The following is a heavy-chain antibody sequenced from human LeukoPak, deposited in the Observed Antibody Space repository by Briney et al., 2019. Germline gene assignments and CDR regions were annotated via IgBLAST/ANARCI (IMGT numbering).Heavy chain of an antibody. CDR2: ISSGGATI. Sequence: GGSLRLSCAASWLTFSDYYMSWVRQAPGKGLEWVSYISSGGATIKYAESVKGRFTISRDNAKNSLYLQMSSVRVEDTAVYYCARVPGSRSPYYFDSWGQGALVTVSP. CDR3: ARVPGSRSPYYFDS. V-gene: IGHV3-11*04. CDR1: WLTFSDYY. J-gene: IGHJ4*02. D-gene: IGHD1-26*01.